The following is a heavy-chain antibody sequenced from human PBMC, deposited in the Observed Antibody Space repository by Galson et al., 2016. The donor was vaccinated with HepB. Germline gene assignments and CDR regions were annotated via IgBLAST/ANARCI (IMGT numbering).Heavy chain of an antibody. CDR1: GGSLSSAAYY. CDR3: AREWQARLWYFDL. Sequence: SETLSLTCSVSGGSLSSAAYYWGWIRQPPGEGLEWIGSVSYSGSNYYNLSLKSRATISVDTSKNQVSLKLRSVTAADTAFSYCAREWQARLWYFDLWGRGTLVTVSS. V-gene: IGHV4-39*07. J-gene: IGHJ2*01. CDR2: VSYSGSN. D-gene: IGHD5-24*01.